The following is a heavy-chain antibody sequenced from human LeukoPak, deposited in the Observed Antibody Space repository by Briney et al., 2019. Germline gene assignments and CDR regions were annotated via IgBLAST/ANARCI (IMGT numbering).Heavy chain of an antibody. CDR2: IHEDGSEK. J-gene: IGHJ4*02. Sequence: GGSLRLSCAASGFTFSNYWMTWVRQAPGKGLEWVANIHEDGSEKYYVDSVKGRFTISRDNAKNSLYLQMNSLRAKDTAVYYYARGYYDFLWGTYRAQIDYWGQGTLVTVSS. CDR1: GFTFSNYW. V-gene: IGHV3-7*04. D-gene: IGHD3-16*02. CDR3: ARGYYDFLWGTYRAQIDY.